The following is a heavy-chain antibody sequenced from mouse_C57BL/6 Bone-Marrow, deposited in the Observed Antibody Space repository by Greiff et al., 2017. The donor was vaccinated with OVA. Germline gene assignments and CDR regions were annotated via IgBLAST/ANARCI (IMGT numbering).Heavy chain of an antibody. D-gene: IGHD4-1*02. CDR2: IHPNSGST. Sequence: QVQLQQPGAELVKPGASVKLSCKASGYTFTSYWMHWVKQRPGQGLEWIGMIHPNSGSTNYNEKFKSKATLTVDKSSSTAYMQLSSLTSEDSAVYYCARAPTGTLFAYWGQGTLVTVSA. CDR1: GYTFTSYW. CDR3: ARAPTGTLFAY. J-gene: IGHJ3*01. V-gene: IGHV1-64*01.